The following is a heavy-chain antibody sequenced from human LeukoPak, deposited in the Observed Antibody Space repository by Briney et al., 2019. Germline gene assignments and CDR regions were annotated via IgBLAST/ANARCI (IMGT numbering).Heavy chain of an antibody. Sequence: GGSLRLSCAASGFTFSSYAMHWVRQAPGKGLEWVAVISYDGSNKYYADSVKGRFTISRDNSKNTLYLQMNSLKTEDTAVYYCTTAVATMVREPYYYGMDVWGQGTTVTVSS. J-gene: IGHJ6*02. CDR2: ISYDGSNK. CDR3: TTAVATMVREPYYYGMDV. V-gene: IGHV3-30-3*01. D-gene: IGHD3-10*01. CDR1: GFTFSSYA.